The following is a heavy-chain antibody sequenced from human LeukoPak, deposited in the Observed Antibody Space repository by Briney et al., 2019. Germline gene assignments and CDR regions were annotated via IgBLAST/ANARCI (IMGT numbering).Heavy chain of an antibody. CDR3: ATFVDY. V-gene: IGHV3-48*04. CDR2: ISSSGGTI. CDR1: GFTFSAYX. Sequence: GGSLRLSCAASGFTFSAYXMXXVRQAPGKGLEWVSHISSSGGTIYYADSVKGXXTXSRDNAKNSLHLQMNSLRAEDTAVYYCATFVDYWGQGALVTVSS. J-gene: IGHJ4*02.